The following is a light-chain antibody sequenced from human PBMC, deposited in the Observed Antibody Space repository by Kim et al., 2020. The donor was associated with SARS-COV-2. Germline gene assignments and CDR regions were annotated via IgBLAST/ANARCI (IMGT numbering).Light chain of an antibody. CDR3: QAWDSSTVV. Sequence: VSPGQTASITCSGDKLGDKYACWYQQKPGQSPVPVIYQDSKRPSGIPERFSGSNSGNTATLTISGTQAMDEADYYCQAWDSSTVVFGGGTQLTVL. V-gene: IGLV3-1*01. CDR2: QDS. J-gene: IGLJ2*01. CDR1: KLGDKY.